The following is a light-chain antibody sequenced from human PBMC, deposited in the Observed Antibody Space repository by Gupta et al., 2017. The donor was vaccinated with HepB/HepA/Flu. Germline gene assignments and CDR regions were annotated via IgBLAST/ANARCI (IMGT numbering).Light chain of an antibody. J-gene: IGLJ2*01. Sequence: SYVLTQPPAVSVAPGKTASITCGGDNIETKSVHWYQQKPGQAPVLVVYGDGDRPSGIPRRFSDSNSGDTATPTISRVEAGDEADYYCQVWDNGRVVFGGGTKLTVL. CDR3: QVWDNGRVV. V-gene: IGLV3-21*03. CDR2: GDG. CDR1: NIETKS.